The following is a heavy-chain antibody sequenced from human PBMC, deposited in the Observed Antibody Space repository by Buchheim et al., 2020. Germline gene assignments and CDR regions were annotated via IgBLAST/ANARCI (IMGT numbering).Heavy chain of an antibody. CDR2: ISPDSGGT. V-gene: IGHV1-2*02. J-gene: IGHJ6*02. CDR3: ARGLRPAYCGGDCYPSGMDV. Sequence: QVQLVQSGAEVKKPGASVKVSCKASGYTFTGSYTHWVRQAPGQGLEWMGWISPDSGGTKYAQEFQGRVTMTRDTSISTAYMELSRLRSDDTAVYYCARGLRPAYCGGDCYPSGMDVWGQGTT. D-gene: IGHD2-21*02. CDR1: GYTFTGSY.